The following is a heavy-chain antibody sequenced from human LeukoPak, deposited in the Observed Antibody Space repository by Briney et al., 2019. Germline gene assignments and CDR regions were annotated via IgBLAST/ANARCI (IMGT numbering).Heavy chain of an antibody. Sequence: GGSLRLSCAASGFTFDDYAMHWLRQAPGKGLEWVSLISWDGGGTYYADSVKGRFTISRDNSKNSLYLQMNSLRAEDTALYYCAKGRWLQLLCDSWAQGTLVTVSS. D-gene: IGHD5-24*01. J-gene: IGHJ5*01. CDR2: ISWDGGGT. CDR1: GFTFDDYA. V-gene: IGHV3-43D*03. CDR3: AKGRWLQLLCDS.